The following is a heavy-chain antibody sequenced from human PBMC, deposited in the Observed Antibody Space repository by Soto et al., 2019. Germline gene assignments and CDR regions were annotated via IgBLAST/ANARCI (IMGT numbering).Heavy chain of an antibody. CDR3: ARALPMITFGGVIVITNLFDP. D-gene: IGHD3-16*02. J-gene: IGHJ5*02. Sequence: SETLSLTCAVYGGSFSGYYWSWIRQPPGKGLEWIGEINHSGSTNYNPSLKSRVTISVDTSKNQFSLKLSSVTAADTAVYYCARALPMITFGGVIVITNLFDPWGQGTLVIVSS. V-gene: IGHV4-34*01. CDR1: GGSFSGYY. CDR2: INHSGST.